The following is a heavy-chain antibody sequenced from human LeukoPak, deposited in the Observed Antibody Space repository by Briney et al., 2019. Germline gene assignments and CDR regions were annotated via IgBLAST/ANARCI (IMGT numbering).Heavy chain of an antibody. CDR3: ARVHYYGSGSYYGGYYFDY. CDR2: IGTAGDT. CDR1: GFTFGSYD. Sequence: GGSLRLSCAASGFTFGSYDMHWVRQATGKGLEWVSAIGTAGDTYYPGSVKGRFTISRENAKNSLCLQMNSLRAGDTAVYYCARVHYYGSGSYYGGYYFDYWGQGTLVTVSS. J-gene: IGHJ4*02. D-gene: IGHD3-10*01. V-gene: IGHV3-13*01.